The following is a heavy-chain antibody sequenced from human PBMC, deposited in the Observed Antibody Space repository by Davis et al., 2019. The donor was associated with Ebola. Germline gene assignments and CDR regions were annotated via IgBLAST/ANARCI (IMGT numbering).Heavy chain of an antibody. D-gene: IGHD6-6*01. V-gene: IGHV2-70*01. CDR1: GFSLSTSGMC. J-gene: IGHJ6*02. CDR3: ARIRKEYSSSAGLIYYYYGMDV. Sequence: SGPTLVKPTQTLTLTCTFSGFSLSTSGMCVSWIRRPPGKALEWLALIDWDDDKYYSTSLKTRLTISKDTSKNQVVLTMTNMDPVDTATYYCARIRKEYSSSAGLIYYYYGMDVWGQGTTVTVSS. CDR2: IDWDDDK.